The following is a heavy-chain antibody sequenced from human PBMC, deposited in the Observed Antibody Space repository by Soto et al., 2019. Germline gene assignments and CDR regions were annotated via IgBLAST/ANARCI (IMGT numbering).Heavy chain of an antibody. J-gene: IGHJ5*02. CDR3: ARHGGITGTRYWFDP. Sequence: PSETLSLTCTVSGGSISSYYWSWIRQPPGKGLEWIGYIYCSGSTNYNPSLKSRVTISVDTSKNQFSLKLSSVTAADTAVYYCARHGGITGTRYWFDPWGQGTLVTVSS. CDR1: GGSISSYY. V-gene: IGHV4-59*08. CDR2: IYCSGST. D-gene: IGHD1-7*01.